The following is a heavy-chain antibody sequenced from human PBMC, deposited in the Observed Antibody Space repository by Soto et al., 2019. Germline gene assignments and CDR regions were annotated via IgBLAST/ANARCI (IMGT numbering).Heavy chain of an antibody. V-gene: IGHV1-18*04. D-gene: IGHD2-15*01. CDR3: ARDGARYNIVVVGAATPEYYYYGMDV. Sequence: GASVKVSCKASGYTFTSYGISWVRQAPGQGLEWMGWISAYNGNTNYAQKLQGRVTMTTDTSTSTVYMELTSLRSDDKAVYYCARDGARYNIVVVGAATPEYYYYGMDVWGQGTTVTVSS. J-gene: IGHJ6*02. CDR2: ISAYNGNT. CDR1: GYTFTSYG.